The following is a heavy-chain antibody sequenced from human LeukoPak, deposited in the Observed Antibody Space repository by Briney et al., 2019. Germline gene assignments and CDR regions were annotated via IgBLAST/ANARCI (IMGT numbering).Heavy chain of an antibody. D-gene: IGHD2-15*01. Sequence: SETLSLTCTVSGGSISGYYWRWIRQPPGQGLEWIGFIYYRGTSTYNPSLMSRVTMSVDTTSNQVSLKLSSVTAADTAVYYCARHYCSGGNCYYFDHWGQGTLVTVSS. CDR1: GGSISGYY. J-gene: IGHJ4*02. CDR3: ARHYCSGGNCYYFDH. V-gene: IGHV4-59*08. CDR2: IYYRGTS.